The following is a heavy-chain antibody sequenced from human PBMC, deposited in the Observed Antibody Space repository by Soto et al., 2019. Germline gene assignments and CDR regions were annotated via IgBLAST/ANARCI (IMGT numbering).Heavy chain of an antibody. CDR2: IVPIFGTA. J-gene: IGHJ6*02. Sequence: QVQLVQSGAEVKKPGSSVKVSCKASGGTFSSYAISWVRQAPGQGLEWMGGIVPIFGTANYAQKFQGRVTITADESTSTAYMELSSLRSDDTAVYYCAGGFTIFGVVIIQSSGMDVWGQGTTVTVSS. D-gene: IGHD3-3*01. V-gene: IGHV1-69*01. CDR3: AGGFTIFGVVIIQSSGMDV. CDR1: GGTFSSYA.